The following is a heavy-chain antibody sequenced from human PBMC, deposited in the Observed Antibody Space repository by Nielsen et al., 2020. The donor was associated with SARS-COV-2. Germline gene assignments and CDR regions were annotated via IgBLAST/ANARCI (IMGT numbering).Heavy chain of an antibody. CDR3: ARVWYYDSTKAPDAFDI. D-gene: IGHD3-22*01. CDR2: ISAYNGNT. V-gene: IGHV1-18*01. CDR1: GYTFTSYG. J-gene: IGHJ3*02. Sequence: ASVKVSCKASGYTFTSYGISWVRLAPGQGLEWMGWISAYNGNTNYAQKLQGRVTMTTDTSTSTAYMELRSLRSDDTAVYYCARVWYYDSTKAPDAFDIWGQGTMVTVSS.